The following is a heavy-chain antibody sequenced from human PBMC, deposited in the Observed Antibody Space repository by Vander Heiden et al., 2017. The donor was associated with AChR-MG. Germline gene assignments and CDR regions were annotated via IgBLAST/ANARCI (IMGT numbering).Heavy chain of an antibody. Sequence: QVQLVQSGAEVKKPGSSAKVSCKASGDTLTSHAMSWVRHVPGQGLEWMGAIIPISGRTNYAQKFQGRVTITADKSSSTAYMEFSSLSPDDTAIYYCARWAGYASGWYWGPFDYWGQGTLVTVSS. CDR3: ARWAGYASGWYWGPFDY. D-gene: IGHD6-19*01. CDR1: GDTLTSHA. J-gene: IGHJ4*02. V-gene: IGHV1-69*06. CDR2: IIPISGRT.